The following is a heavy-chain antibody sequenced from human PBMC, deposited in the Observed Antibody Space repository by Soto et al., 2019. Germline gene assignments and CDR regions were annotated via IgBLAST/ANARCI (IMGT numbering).Heavy chain of an antibody. CDR3: AKSRYSDSSGDFYDY. D-gene: IGHD3-22*01. V-gene: IGHV3-23*01. Sequence: EVQLLESGGGLVQPGGSLRLSCAASAFTFNNYAMSWVRQAPGKGLEWVSGIGGSGRTTYYADSVKGRFTISRDNSNNTLFLQMNSLRAEDTAVYYCAKSRYSDSSGDFYDYWGQGTRVNVSS. J-gene: IGHJ4*02. CDR1: AFTFNNYA. CDR2: IGGSGRTT.